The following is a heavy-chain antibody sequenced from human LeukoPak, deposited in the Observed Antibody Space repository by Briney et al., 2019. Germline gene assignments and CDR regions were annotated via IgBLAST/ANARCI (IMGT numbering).Heavy chain of an antibody. CDR3: AKDLREGYYDSSGHGYFDY. V-gene: IGHV3-23*01. CDR2: ISGSGGST. Sequence: GGSLRLSCAASGFTFSSYAMSWVRQAPGKGLEWVSAISGSGGSTYYADSVKGRFTISRDNSKNTLYLQMNSLRAEDTAVYYCAKDLREGYYDSSGHGYFDYWGQGTLVTVSS. J-gene: IGHJ4*02. D-gene: IGHD3-22*01. CDR1: GFTFSSYA.